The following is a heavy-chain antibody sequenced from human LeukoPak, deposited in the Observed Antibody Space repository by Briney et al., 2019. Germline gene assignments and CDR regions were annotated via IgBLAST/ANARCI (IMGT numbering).Heavy chain of an antibody. CDR3: ARHGGRIAAAVYGMDV. D-gene: IGHD6-13*01. Sequence: SETLSLTCTVSGGSISSYYWSWIRQPPGKGLEWIGYIYYSGSTNYNPSLKSRVTISVDTSKNQFSLKLSSVTAADTAVCYCARHGGRIAAAVYGMDVWGQGTTVTVSS. CDR2: IYYSGST. CDR1: GGSISSYY. V-gene: IGHV4-59*08. J-gene: IGHJ6*02.